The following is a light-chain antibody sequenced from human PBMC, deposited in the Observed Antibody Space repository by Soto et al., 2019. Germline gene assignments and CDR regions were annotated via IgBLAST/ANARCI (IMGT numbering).Light chain of an antibody. CDR1: QSVLSTSDNRNY. CDR3: QQYYRTLRT. J-gene: IGKJ1*01. V-gene: IGKV4-1*01. CDR2: WAS. Sequence: DIVMTQSPDSLAVSLGERATVNCKSSQSVLSTSDNRNYLSWYQQKPGQPPKLLIYWASTRASGVPDRFSGSGYGTDFTLTISSLQAEDVAVYYCQQYYRTLRTFGQGTKVEIK.